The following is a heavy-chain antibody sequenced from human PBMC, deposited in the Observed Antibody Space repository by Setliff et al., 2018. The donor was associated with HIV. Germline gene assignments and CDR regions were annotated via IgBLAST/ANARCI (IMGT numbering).Heavy chain of an antibody. CDR1: DFDISSNY. CDR3: AAGHYGA. V-gene: IGHV3-53*01. D-gene: IGHD4-17*01. Sequence: GESLKISCAASDFDISSNYMRWIRQAPGKWLECVSVMYKDGSTFYADSVKGRFTTSRDNSNNVLFLQMNSLRAEDTALYYCAAGHYGAWGQGIMVTVSS. J-gene: IGHJ4*02. CDR2: MYKDGST.